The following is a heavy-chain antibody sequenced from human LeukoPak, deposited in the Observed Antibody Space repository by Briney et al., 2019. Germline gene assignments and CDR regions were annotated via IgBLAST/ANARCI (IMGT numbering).Heavy chain of an antibody. D-gene: IGHD3-16*01. Sequence: PSETLSLTCSVSGYSISNAYYWGWIRQPPGKGLEWIGSIYYSGSIFYNPSLKSRVTISIDTSKNHFSLKLSSVTAADTAVYYCARETSQKGAHYMDVWGKGTTVTISS. J-gene: IGHJ6*03. CDR1: GYSISNAYY. CDR2: IYYSGSI. V-gene: IGHV4-38-2*02. CDR3: ARETSQKGAHYMDV.